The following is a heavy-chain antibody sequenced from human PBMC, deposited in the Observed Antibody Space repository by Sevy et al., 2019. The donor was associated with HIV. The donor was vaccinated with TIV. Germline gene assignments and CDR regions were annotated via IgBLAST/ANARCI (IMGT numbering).Heavy chain of an antibody. V-gene: IGHV3-30-3*01. J-gene: IGHJ6*03. CDR3: VTTNYYYYYMDV. CDR1: GFTFSSYA. D-gene: IGHD4-4*01. Sequence: GGSQRLSCAASGFTFSSYAMHWVRQAPGKGLEWVAVISYDRSNKYYADSVKGRFTISRDNSKNTLYLQMNSLRAEDTAVYYCVTTNYYYYYMDVWGKGTTVTVSS. CDR2: ISYDRSNK.